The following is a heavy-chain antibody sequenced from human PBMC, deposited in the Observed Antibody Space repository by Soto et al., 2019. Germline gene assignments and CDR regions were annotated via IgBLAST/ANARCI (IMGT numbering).Heavy chain of an antibody. J-gene: IGHJ4*02. CDR1: GFSLNTTGVG. CDR2: IYWDDDQ. Sequence: QITLKESGPTQVKPTQTLTLTCTFSGFSLNTTGVGVGWIRQPPGKALEWLAIIYWDDDQRYSPSRSSRLTINKDTSNNQVVLALTNVDPVDIATYYCAHRAILCSGGSCYSHPFDYWGQGTLVTVSS. V-gene: IGHV2-5*02. D-gene: IGHD2-15*01. CDR3: AHRAILCSGGSCYSHPFDY.